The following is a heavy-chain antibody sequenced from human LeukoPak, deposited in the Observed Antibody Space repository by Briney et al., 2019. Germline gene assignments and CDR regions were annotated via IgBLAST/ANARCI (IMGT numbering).Heavy chain of an antibody. D-gene: IGHD2-8*01. CDR3: AKDRCSNGIGCYYYYMDV. Sequence: GGSLRLSCATSGFIFSNYAVNWVRQAPGKGLEWVSIISGSGDTTYYADSVKGRFTISRDNSKNTLYLQMNSLRAEDTAVYYCAKDRCSNGIGCYYYYMDVWGKGTTVTISS. V-gene: IGHV3-23*01. CDR1: GFIFSNYA. J-gene: IGHJ6*03. CDR2: ISGSGDTT.